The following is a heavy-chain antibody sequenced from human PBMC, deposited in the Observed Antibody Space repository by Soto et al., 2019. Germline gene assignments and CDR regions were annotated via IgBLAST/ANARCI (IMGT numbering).Heavy chain of an antibody. V-gene: IGHV1-8*01. CDR3: ATQNPGQHYYYYMDV. D-gene: IGHD1-1*01. Sequence: ASVKVSCKASGYTFTSYDINWVRQATGQGLEWMGWMNPNSGNTGYAQKFQGRVTMTRNTSISTAYMELSSLRSEDTAVYYCATQNPGQHYYYYMDVWGKGTTVTVSS. CDR2: MNPNSGNT. CDR1: GYTFTSYD. J-gene: IGHJ6*03.